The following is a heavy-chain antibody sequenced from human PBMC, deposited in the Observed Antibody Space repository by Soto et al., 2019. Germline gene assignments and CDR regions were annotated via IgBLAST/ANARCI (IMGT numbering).Heavy chain of an antibody. CDR2: ISGSGGST. V-gene: IGHV3-23*01. Sequence: EVQLLESGGGLVQPGGSLRLSCAASGFTFSNYAMNWVRQAPGKGLEWVSVISGSGGSTYYADSVKGRFTISRDNSKNTRYLQMNSLRAEDTAVYYCASRNSGWYFDYWGQGTLVTVSS. J-gene: IGHJ4*02. D-gene: IGHD6-19*01. CDR1: GFTFSNYA. CDR3: ASRNSGWYFDY.